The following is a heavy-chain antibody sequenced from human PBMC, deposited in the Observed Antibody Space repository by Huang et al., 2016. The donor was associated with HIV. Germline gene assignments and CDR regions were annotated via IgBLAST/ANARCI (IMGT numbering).Heavy chain of an antibody. V-gene: IGHV7-4-1*02. CDR2: INANTGNP. CDR1: GYTFTSYA. J-gene: IGHJ4*02. D-gene: IGHD3-3*01. CDR3: ASSPREVFGVFDY. Sequence: QVQLVQSGSELKKPGASVKVSCKASGYTFTSYAMNWVRHAPGHGLEWIGGINANTGNPTYAKGFTGRFVFSLDTSVSTAYLQISSLKAEDTAVYYCASSPREVFGVFDYWGQGTLVTVSS.